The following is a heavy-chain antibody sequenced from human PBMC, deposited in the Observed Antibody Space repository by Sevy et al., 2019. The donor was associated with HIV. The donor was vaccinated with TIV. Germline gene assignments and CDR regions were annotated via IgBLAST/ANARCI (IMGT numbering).Heavy chain of an antibody. V-gene: IGHV1-8*03. J-gene: IGHJ4*02. CDR2: MNPNSGNT. CDR1: GYTFTSYD. CDR3: ARASTYYDFWSGPNTGDYFDY. Sequence: VSVKVSCKASGYTFTSYDINWVRQATGQGLEWMGWMNPNSGNTGYAQKFQGRVTITRNTSISTAYMELSSLRSEDTAVYYCARASTYYDFWSGPNTGDYFDYWGQGTLVTVSS. D-gene: IGHD3-3*01.